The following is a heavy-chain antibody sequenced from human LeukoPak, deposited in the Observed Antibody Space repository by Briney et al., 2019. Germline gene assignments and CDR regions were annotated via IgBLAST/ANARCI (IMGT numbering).Heavy chain of an antibody. Sequence: GGSLRLSCAASGFTFSSYAMSWVRQAPGKGLEWVSGISGSGTTTYYADSVKGRFTISRDNSKNTLYLQMDSLSAGDTAVYYCGKVLTSGWYGLDYWGQGTLVTVSS. CDR2: ISGSGTTT. CDR3: GKVLTSGWYGLDY. D-gene: IGHD6-19*01. CDR1: GFTFSSYA. V-gene: IGHV3-23*01. J-gene: IGHJ4*02.